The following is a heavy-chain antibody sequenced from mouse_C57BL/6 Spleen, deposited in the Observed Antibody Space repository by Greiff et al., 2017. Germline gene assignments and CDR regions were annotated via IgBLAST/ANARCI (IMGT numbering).Heavy chain of an antibody. CDR3: ARAITTVVDAMDY. D-gene: IGHD1-1*01. V-gene: IGHV5-4*03. CDR1: GFTFSSYA. CDR2: ISDGGNYT. Sequence: EVKLMESGGGLVKPGGSLKLSCAASGFTFSSYALSWVRQTPEKRLEWVAPISDGGNYTYYPDNVTGRFTISRENAKNNLNLQMSHLKSEDTAMYYCARAITTVVDAMDYWGQGTSVTVSS. J-gene: IGHJ4*01.